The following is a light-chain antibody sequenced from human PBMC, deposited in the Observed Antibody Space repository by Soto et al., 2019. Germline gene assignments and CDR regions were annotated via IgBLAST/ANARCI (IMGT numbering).Light chain of an antibody. CDR1: QSVSSSY. Sequence: ESVLTQAPAALSLSPGERATLSCRASQSVSSSYLAWYQQKPGQAPRLLIYGASSRATGIPDRFSGSGSGTDFTLTISRLEPEDFAVSYCQQMWTFGQGTKVDIK. CDR2: GAS. J-gene: IGKJ1*01. V-gene: IGKV3-20*01. CDR3: QQMWT.